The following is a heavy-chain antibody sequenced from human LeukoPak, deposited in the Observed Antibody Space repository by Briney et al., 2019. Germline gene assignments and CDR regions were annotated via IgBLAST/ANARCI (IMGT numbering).Heavy chain of an antibody. V-gene: IGHV3-23*01. CDR3: AKSWNYYDSSGDDALDI. CDR2: ISGSGIST. J-gene: IGHJ3*02. D-gene: IGHD3-22*01. CDR1: GFTFSDYG. Sequence: GGSLRLSCAAAGFTFSDYGMNWVRQAPEKGLEWVSGISGSGISTYYADSVKGRFTISRDNSKNTLYLQMNSLRVEDTAVYYCAKSWNYYDSSGDDALDIWGQGTMVTVSS.